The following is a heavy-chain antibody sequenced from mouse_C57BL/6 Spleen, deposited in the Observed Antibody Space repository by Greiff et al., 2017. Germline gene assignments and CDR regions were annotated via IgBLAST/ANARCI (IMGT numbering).Heavy chain of an antibody. CDR1: GYTFTSYW. CDR3: ARYYYGSSYDYYAMDY. CDR2: IDPSDSYT. D-gene: IGHD1-1*01. Sequence: QVQLQQPGAELVRPGTSVKLSCKASGYTFTSYWMHWVKQRPGQGLEWIGVIDPSDSYTNYNQKFKGKATLTVDTSSSTADMQLSCLTSEDSAVYYCARYYYGSSYDYYAMDYWGQGTSVTVSS. J-gene: IGHJ4*01. V-gene: IGHV1-59*01.